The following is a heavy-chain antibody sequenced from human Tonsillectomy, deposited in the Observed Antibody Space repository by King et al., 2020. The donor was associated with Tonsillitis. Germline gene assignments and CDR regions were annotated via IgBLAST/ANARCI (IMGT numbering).Heavy chain of an antibody. CDR2: ISGSGIST. J-gene: IGHJ4*02. CDR1: GFTFSSYA. CDR3: AKDTTRTRIAAATDH. V-gene: IGHV3-23*04. Sequence: VQLVESGGGLVQPGGSLRLSCAASGFTFSSYAMSWVRQAPGKGLEGVSAISGSGISTYYTDSVKGRVTISRDKTKKTLYLQMNTLRAEDTAIYYCAKDTTRTRIAAATDHWGQGTLVTVSS. D-gene: IGHD6-13*01.